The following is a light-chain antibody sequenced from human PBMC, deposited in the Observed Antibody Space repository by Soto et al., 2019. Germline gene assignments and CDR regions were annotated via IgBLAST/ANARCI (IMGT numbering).Light chain of an antibody. CDR2: EIN. Sequence: QSALTQPPSASGSPGQSVTISCTGTSSDVGAYDYVSWYQQHPGKAPKLMIYEINKRPSGVPDRFSGSKSGNTASLTVSGLQAEDEADYYCSSFAGSNNFPYVFGTGTKVTLL. CDR3: SSFAGSNNFPYV. CDR1: SSDVGAYDY. J-gene: IGLJ1*01. V-gene: IGLV2-8*01.